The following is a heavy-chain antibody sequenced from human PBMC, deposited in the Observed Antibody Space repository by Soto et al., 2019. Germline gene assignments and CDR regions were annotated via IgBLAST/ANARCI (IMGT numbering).Heavy chain of an antibody. CDR2: IYHSGST. Sequence: LSLTCAVSGASVTSDDYYWSWIRQPPGKGLEWIGYIYHSGSTYYNPSLKSRVSISIDTSQNQFSLKLTSLTAADTAVYYCARDPIFYYASSGYGGSYFDYWGQGSRVTVS. V-gene: IGHV4-30-4*01. J-gene: IGHJ4*02. CDR1: GASVTSDDYY. D-gene: IGHD3-22*01. CDR3: ARDPIFYYASSGYGGSYFDY.